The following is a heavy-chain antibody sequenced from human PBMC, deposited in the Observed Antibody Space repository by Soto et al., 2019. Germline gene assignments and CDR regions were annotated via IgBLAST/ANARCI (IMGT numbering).Heavy chain of an antibody. J-gene: IGHJ4*02. D-gene: IGHD3-22*01. V-gene: IGHV3-7*03. CDR3: VRATYFSDSSGYTRCFDY. CDR1: GFTFRSYW. Sequence: PGGSLRLSCATSGFTFRSYWMTWVRQAPGKGPEWVANIKPDGSEKQYVDSVKGRFTVSRDNAKKSLDLQMNSLRVEDTAGYYCVRATYFSDSSGYTRCFDYWGQGTRVSVSS. CDR2: IKPDGSEK.